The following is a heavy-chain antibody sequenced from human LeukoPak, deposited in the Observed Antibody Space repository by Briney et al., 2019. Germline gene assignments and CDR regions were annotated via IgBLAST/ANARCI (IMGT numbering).Heavy chain of an antibody. V-gene: IGHV3-21*01. J-gene: IGHJ4*02. CDR3: ARTDY. CDR2: ISSSSSYI. Sequence: GGSLRLSCAASGFTFSSYNMNWVRQAPGKGLGRVSSISSSSSYIYYADSVKGRFTISRDNAKNSLYLQMNSLRAEDTAVYYCARTDYWGQGTLVTVSS. CDR1: GFTFSSYN.